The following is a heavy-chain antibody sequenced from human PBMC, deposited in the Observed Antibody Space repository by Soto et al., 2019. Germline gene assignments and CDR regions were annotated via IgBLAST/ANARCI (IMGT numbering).Heavy chain of an antibody. CDR1: GFTFSSYA. J-gene: IGHJ6*02. V-gene: IGHV3-23*01. CDR2: IIDSGGST. CDR3: AKGRRYYYYYGVDV. Sequence: GESLKISCAASGFTFSSYAMGWVRQAPGKGLEWVSDIIDSGGSTYYADSVKGRFTISRDNSKSTLYLQMNSLRAEDTALYYCAKGRRYYYYYGVDVWGQGTTVNVS.